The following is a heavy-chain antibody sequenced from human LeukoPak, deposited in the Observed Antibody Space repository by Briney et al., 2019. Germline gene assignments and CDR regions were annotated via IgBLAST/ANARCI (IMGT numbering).Heavy chain of an antibody. CDR1: GDSISSSIYF. Sequence: PSETLSLTCSVSGDSISSSIYFWGWIRQSPGQGLEWIGTSYHTGNTYYNPSLKSRVTISLDTSSNQFSLRLISVIVADTAVYYCARMRSYWYFDLWGRGTLVAVSS. V-gene: IGHV4-39*01. CDR3: ARMRSYWYFDL. J-gene: IGHJ2*01. CDR2: SYHTGNT.